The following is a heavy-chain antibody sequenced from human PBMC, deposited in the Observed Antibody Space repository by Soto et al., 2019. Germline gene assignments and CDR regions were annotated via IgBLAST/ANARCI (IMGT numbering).Heavy chain of an antibody. V-gene: IGHV3-33*01. CDR3: ARPPIAVAFIRDVHSSYNGTDV. J-gene: IGHJ6*02. Sequence: GGSLRLSCAASGFTFSSYGMHWVRQAPGKGLEWVAVIWYDGSNKYYADSVKGRFTISRDNSKNTLYLQMNSLRAEDTAVYYCARPPIAVAFIRDVHSSYNGTDVWGQGTTVTVS. D-gene: IGHD6-19*01. CDR1: GFTFSSYG. CDR2: IWYDGSNK.